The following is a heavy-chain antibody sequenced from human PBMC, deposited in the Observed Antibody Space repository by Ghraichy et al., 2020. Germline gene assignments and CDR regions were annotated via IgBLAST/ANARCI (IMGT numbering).Heavy chain of an antibody. J-gene: IGHJ5*02. CDR1: SGSFDNSETGYY. D-gene: IGHD3-3*01. V-gene: IGHV4-39*01. CDR3: VRPEIGAVRGVAIKGPWFDP. Sequence: SETLSLTCAVSSGSFDNSETGYYWAWIRQSPGKGLEWIGSVDYTGKTYYNPSLKSRVTLSTDTSKNQFSLRLTSVTAADTAVYYCVRPEIGAVRGVAIKGPWFDPWGPGTLVTVSS. CDR2: VDYTGKT.